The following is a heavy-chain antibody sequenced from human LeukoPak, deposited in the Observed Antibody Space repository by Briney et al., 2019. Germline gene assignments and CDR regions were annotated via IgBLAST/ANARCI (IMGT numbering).Heavy chain of an antibody. J-gene: IGHJ5*02. V-gene: IGHV4-59*01. CDR3: ARGFSPSGAAAGWFDP. Sequence: SETLSLTCTVSGGSISSYYWSWLRQPPGKGLEWIGYIYYSGSTNYNPSLKSRVTISVDTSKNQFSLKLSSVTAADTAVYYCARGFSPSGAAAGWFDPWGQGTLVTVSS. CDR1: GGSISSYY. CDR2: IYYSGST. D-gene: IGHD6-13*01.